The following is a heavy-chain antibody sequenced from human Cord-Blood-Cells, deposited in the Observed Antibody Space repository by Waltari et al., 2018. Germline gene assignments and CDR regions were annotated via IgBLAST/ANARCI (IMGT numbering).Heavy chain of an antibody. V-gene: IGHV5-51*01. CDR1: GYSFTSYW. CDR3: ARQITATIFGVADAFDI. D-gene: IGHD3-3*01. CDR2: IYPDDSDT. J-gene: IGHJ3*02. Sequence: EVQLVQSGAEVKKPGESLKISCKGSGYSFTSYWIGWVRQMPGQGLEWMGIIYPDDSDTRYSPSFQGQVTISADKSISTAYLQWSSLKASDTAMYYCARQITATIFGVADAFDIWGQGTMVTVSS.